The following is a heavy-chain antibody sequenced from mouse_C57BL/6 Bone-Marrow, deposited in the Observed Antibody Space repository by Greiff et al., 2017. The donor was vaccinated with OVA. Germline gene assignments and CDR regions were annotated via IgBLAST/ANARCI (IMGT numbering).Heavy chain of an antibody. V-gene: IGHV1-42*01. J-gene: IGHJ2*01. Sequence: VQLQQSGPELVKPGASVKISCKASGYSFTGYYMNWVKQSPEKSLEWIGEINPSTGGTTYNQKFKAKATLTVDKSSSTAYMQLKSLTSEDSAVYYCARNCYDGYLYYFDYWGQGTTLTVSS. D-gene: IGHD2-3*01. CDR2: INPSTGGT. CDR3: ARNCYDGYLYYFDY. CDR1: GYSFTGYY.